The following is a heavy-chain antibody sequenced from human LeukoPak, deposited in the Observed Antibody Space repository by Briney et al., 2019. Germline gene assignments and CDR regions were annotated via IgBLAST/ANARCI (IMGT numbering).Heavy chain of an antibody. CDR1: GYTFTSYA. D-gene: IGHD6-6*01. Sequence: ASVKVSCKASGYTFTSYAMHWVRQAPGQRLEWMGWINAGNGNTKYSQKFQGRVTMTRNTSISTAYMELSSLRSEDTAVYYCARADKVSIAVDYWGQGTLVTVSS. V-gene: IGHV1-3*01. CDR2: INAGNGNT. CDR3: ARADKVSIAVDY. J-gene: IGHJ4*02.